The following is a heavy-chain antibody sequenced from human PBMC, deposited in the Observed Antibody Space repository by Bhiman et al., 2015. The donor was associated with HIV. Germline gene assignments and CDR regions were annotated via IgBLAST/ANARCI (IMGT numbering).Heavy chain of an antibody. J-gene: IGHJ3*02. Sequence: VQLVESGGGVVQPGRSLRLSCAASGFTFSNYGMHWVRQGPGKGLEWVASISSSGTYIYYADSVKGRFTISRDNAKNSLYLQMNSLRAEDTAVYYCARSNYLGAFDIWGQGTMVIVSS. CDR3: ARSNYLGAFDI. CDR1: GFTFSNYG. V-gene: IGHV3-21*01. CDR2: ISSSGTYI. D-gene: IGHD1-7*01.